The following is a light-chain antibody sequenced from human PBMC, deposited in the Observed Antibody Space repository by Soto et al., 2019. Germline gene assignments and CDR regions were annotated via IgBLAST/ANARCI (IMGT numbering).Light chain of an antibody. CDR1: QSVGRN. CDR3: QQRDSWPLT. Sequence: EIVLTQSPGTLSLSPGERATLSCRASQSVGRNLAWFQQKPGQAPRLLIYDASNRATGIPARFTGSGSGTDFTLTIRSLEPEDFAIYYCQQRDSWPLTFGGGTKVDIK. V-gene: IGKV3-11*01. CDR2: DAS. J-gene: IGKJ4*01.